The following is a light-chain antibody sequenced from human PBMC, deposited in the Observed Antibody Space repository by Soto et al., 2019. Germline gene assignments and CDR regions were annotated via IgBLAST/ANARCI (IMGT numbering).Light chain of an antibody. CDR3: QQYGSSPWT. Sequence: EIVLTQSPGTLSLSPGERATLSCRASQSVSSNYLAWYQQNPGQAPRPIIYGASSRATGIPDRFSGSGAGTDFTLTISRLESEDFAVYYCQQYGSSPWTFGPGTKVDIK. V-gene: IGKV3-20*01. J-gene: IGKJ1*01. CDR1: QSVSSNY. CDR2: GAS.